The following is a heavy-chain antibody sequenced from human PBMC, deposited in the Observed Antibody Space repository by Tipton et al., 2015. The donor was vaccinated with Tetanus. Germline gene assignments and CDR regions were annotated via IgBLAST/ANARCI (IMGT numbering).Heavy chain of an antibody. CDR1: GYSFTGYY. CDR3: ARELGGSGFPDY. Sequence: QLVQSGAEVTKPGASVKVSCRASGYSFTGYYIRWLRQAPGQGLEWMGCINSNNGGTNYAQKFQGSVTMTRDTSISTAYMELSRLRSDDAAVYYCARELGGSGFPDYWGQGTLVTVSS. J-gene: IGHJ4*02. CDR2: INSNNGGT. V-gene: IGHV1-2*02. D-gene: IGHD3-10*01.